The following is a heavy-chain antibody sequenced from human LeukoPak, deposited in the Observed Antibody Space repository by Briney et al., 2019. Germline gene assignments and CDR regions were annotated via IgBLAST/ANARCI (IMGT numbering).Heavy chain of an antibody. V-gene: IGHV5-51*01. D-gene: IGHD2-2*01. Sequence: GESLKISCKGSGYSFTSYWIGWVRQMPGKGLEWMGIIYPGDSDTRYSPSFQGQVAISADKSISTAYLQWSSLKASDTAMYYCASPAYCSSTSCYHDAFDIWGQGTMVTVSS. CDR1: GYSFTSYW. CDR2: IYPGDSDT. CDR3: ASPAYCSSTSCYHDAFDI. J-gene: IGHJ3*02.